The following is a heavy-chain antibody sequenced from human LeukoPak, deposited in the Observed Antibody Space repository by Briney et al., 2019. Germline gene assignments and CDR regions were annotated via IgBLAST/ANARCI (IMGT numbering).Heavy chain of an antibody. J-gene: IGHJ6*03. V-gene: IGHV3-30*02. D-gene: IGHD2-15*01. CDR3: GRSRRINASLYYYMDV. CDR1: GFSFSTYG. Sequence: GGSLRLSCAASGFSFSTYGFHWVRQAPGKGLEWVTFIRFDGGKKNYADSVRGRFTISRDNSKNTVYLLMNSLRTEDTAVYYCGRSRRINASLYYYMDVWGKGTTVTVSS. CDR2: IRFDGGKK.